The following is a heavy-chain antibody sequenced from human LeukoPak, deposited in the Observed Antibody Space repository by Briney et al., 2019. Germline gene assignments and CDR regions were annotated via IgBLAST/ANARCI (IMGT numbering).Heavy chain of an antibody. V-gene: IGHV3-66*01. CDR1: GFTASSNY. CDR2: IYSGGST. J-gene: IGHJ4*02. D-gene: IGHD3-22*01. CDR3: ASTGDYYDSSGYYYY. Sequence: GGSLRLSCAASGFTASSNYMSWVRQAPGKGLEWVSGIYSGGSTYYADSVKGRFTISRDNSKNTLYLQMNSLRAEDTAVYYCASTGDYYDSSGYYYYWGQGTLVTVSS.